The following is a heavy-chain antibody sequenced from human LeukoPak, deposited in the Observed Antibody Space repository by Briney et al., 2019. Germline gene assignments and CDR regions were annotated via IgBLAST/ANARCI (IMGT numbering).Heavy chain of an antibody. V-gene: IGHV1-8*01. CDR1: GYTFTSYD. J-gene: IGHJ5*02. CDR2: MNPNSGNT. CDR3: ARDYSSSSSWFDP. Sequence: GASVKVSCKASGYTFTSYDINWVRQATGQGLEWMGWMNPNSGNTGYAQKFQGRVTMTRNTSIGTAYMELSSLGSEDTAVYYCARDYSSSSSWFDPWGQGTLVTVSS. D-gene: IGHD6-6*01.